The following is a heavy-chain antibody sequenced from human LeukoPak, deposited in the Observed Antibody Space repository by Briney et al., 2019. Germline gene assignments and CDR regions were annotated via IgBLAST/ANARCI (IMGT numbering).Heavy chain of an antibody. CDR3: ASSSDCGDFKAHSFDY. J-gene: IGHJ4*02. CDR1: GGSISSYY. CDR2: IYYSGSS. D-gene: IGHD4-17*01. V-gene: IGHV4-59*01. Sequence: PSETLSLTCTVSGGSISSYYWSWIRQPPGKGLEWIGYIYYSGSSYYNPSLKSRVTISVDTSKNQFSLKLSSVTAADTAVYYCASSSDCGDFKAHSFDYWGQGTLVTVSS.